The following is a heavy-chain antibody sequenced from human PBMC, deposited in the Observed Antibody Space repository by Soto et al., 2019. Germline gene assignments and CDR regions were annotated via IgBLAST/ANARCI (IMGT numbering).Heavy chain of an antibody. CDR2: IYYSGST. CDR1: GGSISSYY. V-gene: IGHV4-59*08. Sequence: QVQLQESGPGLVKPSETLSLTCTVSGGSISSYYWSWIRQPPGKGLEWIGYIYYSGSTNYNPSLKSRATISVDTSKNQFSLKLSSVTAADTAVYYCARLRGYSGYDKFDYWGQGTLVTVSS. D-gene: IGHD5-12*01. CDR3: ARLRGYSGYDKFDY. J-gene: IGHJ4*02.